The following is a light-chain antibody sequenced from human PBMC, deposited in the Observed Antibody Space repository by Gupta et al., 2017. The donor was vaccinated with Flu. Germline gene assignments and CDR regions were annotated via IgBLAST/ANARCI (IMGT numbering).Light chain of an antibody. Sequence: IVMTLSPLSLPVTPGEPASISCRSSQSLLHSNGYNYLDWYLQKPGQSPQLLIYLGSNRASGVPDRFSGSGSGTDFTLKISRVEAEDVGVYYCMQALQTPYTFGQWTKLEIK. V-gene: IGKV2-28*01. J-gene: IGKJ2*01. CDR2: LGS. CDR3: MQALQTPYT. CDR1: QSLLHSNGYNY.